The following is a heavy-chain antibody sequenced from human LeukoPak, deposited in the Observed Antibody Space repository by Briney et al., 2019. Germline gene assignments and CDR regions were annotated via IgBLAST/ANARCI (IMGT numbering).Heavy chain of an antibody. V-gene: IGHV3-74*01. J-gene: IGHJ6*03. CDR2: INRDGSST. CDR3: ARDRTTKGGGYYYYMDV. Sequence: GGSLRLSCAASGIIFSNYWMHWVRQAPGKGLVWVSRINRDGSSTSYADSVKGRFTISRDNSKNTLYLQMNSLRAEDTAVYYCARDRTTKGGGYYYYMDVWGKGTTVTVSS. CDR1: GIIFSNYW. D-gene: IGHD2-15*01.